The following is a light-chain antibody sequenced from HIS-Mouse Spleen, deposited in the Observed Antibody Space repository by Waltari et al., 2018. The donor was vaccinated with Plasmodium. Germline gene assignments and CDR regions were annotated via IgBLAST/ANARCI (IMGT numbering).Light chain of an antibody. CDR3: QQYNNWLSLT. CDR1: QSVSSN. V-gene: IGKV3-15*01. J-gene: IGKJ4*01. Sequence: EIVMTQSPATLSVSPGERATLSCRASQSVSSNLAWYQPKPGQAPRLLIYGAATMATGIPARFSGSGSGTEFTLTISSMQSEDFAVYYCQQYNNWLSLTFGGGTKVEIK. CDR2: GAA.